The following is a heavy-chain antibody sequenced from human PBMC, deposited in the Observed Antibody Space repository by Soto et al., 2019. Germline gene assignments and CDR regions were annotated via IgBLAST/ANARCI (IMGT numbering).Heavy chain of an antibody. V-gene: IGHV4-34*01. J-gene: IGHJ5*02. CDR2: IDHSGYT. D-gene: IGHD3-3*01. Sequence: SETLSLTCAFYCGSFIGYYWNWIRQPPGKGLEWIGEIDHSGYTNYNPSLKSRVTISVDTSKNQFSLRLTSVTAADTAVYYCARVRDWFDPWGQGTLVTVSS. CDR1: CGSFIGYY. CDR3: ARVRDWFDP.